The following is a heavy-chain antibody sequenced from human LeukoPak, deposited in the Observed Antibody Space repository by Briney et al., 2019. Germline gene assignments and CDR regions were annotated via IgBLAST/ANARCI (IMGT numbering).Heavy chain of an antibody. CDR1: GYTFTGYY. CDR3: ARDGVGYYDNSGYYYFQH. J-gene: IGHJ1*01. D-gene: IGHD3-22*01. Sequence: GASVKVSCKASGYTFTGYYMHWVRQAPGQGLEWMGWINPNSGGTNYAQKFQGRVTMTRDTSISTAYMELSRLRSDDTAVYYCARDGVGYYDNSGYYYFQHWGQGTLVTVSS. V-gene: IGHV1-2*02. CDR2: INPNSGGT.